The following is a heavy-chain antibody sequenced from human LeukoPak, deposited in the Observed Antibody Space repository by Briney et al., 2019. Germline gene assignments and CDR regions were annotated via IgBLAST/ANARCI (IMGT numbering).Heavy chain of an antibody. J-gene: IGHJ3*02. V-gene: IGHV3-30-3*01. CDR2: ISYDGRIK. Sequence: GRSLRLSCAASGFTFSSYAIHWVRQAPGKGLEWVSFISYDGRIKYYADSVKGRFTISRDNAKNSLYLQMNSLRAEDTAVYYCARGKDVAYGDIWGQGTMVTVSS. CDR3: ARGKDVAYGDI. D-gene: IGHD4-17*01. CDR1: GFTFSSYA.